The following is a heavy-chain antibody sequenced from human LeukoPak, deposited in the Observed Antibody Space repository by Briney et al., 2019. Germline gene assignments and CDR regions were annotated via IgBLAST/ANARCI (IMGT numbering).Heavy chain of an antibody. V-gene: IGHV1-2*02. CDR3: ARANFLYCSSTTCLFDY. CDR2: INPNDGDT. Sequence: EASVKLSCTASGYTFTDYYMHWVRQAPGQGFEWMGWINPNDGDTYYAQTFQGRVTMTRDTSISTAHMEVSGLRSDDTAVYYCARANFLYCSSTTCLFDYWGQGTLVTVSS. D-gene: IGHD2-2*01. J-gene: IGHJ4*02. CDR1: GYTFTDYY.